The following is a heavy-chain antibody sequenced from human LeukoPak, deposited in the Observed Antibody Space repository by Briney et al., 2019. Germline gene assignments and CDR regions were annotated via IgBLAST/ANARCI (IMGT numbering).Heavy chain of an antibody. CDR2: IYYSGST. J-gene: IGHJ4*02. CDR1: GGSISSGDYY. V-gene: IGHV4-30-4*01. Sequence: PSETLSLTCTVAGGSISSGDYYWSWIRQPPGKGLEWIGYIYYSGSTYYNPSLKSRVTISVDTSKNQFSLKLSSVTAADTAVYYCARVVYYDSSGYDYWAREPWSPSPQ. D-gene: IGHD3-22*01. CDR3: ARVVYYDSSGYDY.